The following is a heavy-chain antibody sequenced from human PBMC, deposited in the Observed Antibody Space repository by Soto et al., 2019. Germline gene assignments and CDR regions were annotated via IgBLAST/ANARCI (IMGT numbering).Heavy chain of an antibody. V-gene: IGHV3-7*04. CDR3: SGGVGDAF. CDR1: ESTVRRDW. J-gene: IGHJ4*02. CDR2: TNQDGSEK. D-gene: IGHD1-26*01. Sequence: EVHLVESGGGLVQTGGSLRLSCAISESTVRRDWMNWVRQAPGKGLEWVAHTNQDGSEKYYVDSVKGRFTITSDNDKNTQYLQMNSLRVGDPAMYYCSGGVGDAFWGQGTLVTVSS.